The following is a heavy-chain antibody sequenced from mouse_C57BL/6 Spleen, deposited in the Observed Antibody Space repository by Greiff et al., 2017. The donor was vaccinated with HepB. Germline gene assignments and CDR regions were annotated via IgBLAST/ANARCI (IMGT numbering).Heavy chain of an antibody. V-gene: IGHV1-52*01. CDR3: ARLNWSFDY. J-gene: IGHJ2*01. CDR1: GYTFTSYW. CDR2: IDPSDSET. Sequence: QVQLQQPGAELVRPGSSVKLSCKASGYTFTSYWMHWVKQRPIQGLEWIGNIDPSDSETHYNQKFKDKATLTVDKSSSTAYMQRSSLTSEDFAVYYCARLNWSFDYWGQGTTLTVSS. D-gene: IGHD4-1*01.